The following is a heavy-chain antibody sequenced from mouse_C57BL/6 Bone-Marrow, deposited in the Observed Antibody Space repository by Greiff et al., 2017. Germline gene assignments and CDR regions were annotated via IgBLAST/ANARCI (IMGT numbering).Heavy chain of an antibody. CDR1: GYTFTSYW. Sequence: VQLQQPGAELVKPGASVKVSCKASGYTFTSYWMHWVKQRPGQGLEWIGRIHPSDSDTNYNQKFKGKATLTVDKSSSTAYMQLSSLTSEDSAVYYCAIKGAYYSNYFDYWGQGTTLTVSS. D-gene: IGHD2-5*01. CDR2: IHPSDSDT. J-gene: IGHJ2*01. CDR3: AIKGAYYSNYFDY. V-gene: IGHV1-74*01.